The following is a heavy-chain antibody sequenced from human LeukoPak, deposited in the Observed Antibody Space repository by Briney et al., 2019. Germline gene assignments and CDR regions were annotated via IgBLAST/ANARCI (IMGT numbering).Heavy chain of an antibody. CDR2: ISSRTSNK. CDR3: AREGWDLNALDI. D-gene: IGHD1-26*01. Sequence: GGSLRLSCAASGFTFSNHYMSWIRQAPGKGLVWVSYISSRTSNKYYADSVKGRFTISRDNAKNSLYLQMDNLRVEDTAVYHCAREGWDLNALDIWGQGTMVTVSP. V-gene: IGHV3-11*04. CDR1: GFTFSNHY. J-gene: IGHJ3*02.